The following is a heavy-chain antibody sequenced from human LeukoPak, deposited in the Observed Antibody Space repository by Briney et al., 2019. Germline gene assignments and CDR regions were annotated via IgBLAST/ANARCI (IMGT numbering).Heavy chain of an antibody. CDR2: ISSNGGST. Sequence: LPGGSLRLSCAASGFTFSSYAMHWVRQAPGKGLEYVSAISSNGGSTYYANSVKGRFTISRDNSKNTLYLQMGSLRAEDMAVYYCARDFWSGYPLGMDVWGQGTTVTVSS. D-gene: IGHD3-3*01. J-gene: IGHJ6*02. CDR1: GFTFSSYA. CDR3: ARDFWSGYPLGMDV. V-gene: IGHV3-64*01.